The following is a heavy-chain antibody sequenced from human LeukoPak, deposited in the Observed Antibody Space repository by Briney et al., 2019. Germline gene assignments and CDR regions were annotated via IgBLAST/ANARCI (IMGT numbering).Heavy chain of an antibody. J-gene: IGHJ4*02. CDR1: GFTFDDYA. CDR2: ISGDGGST. D-gene: IGHD1-26*01. CDR3: VKPGSLDY. V-gene: IGHV3-43*02. Sequence: GGSLRLSCAASGFTFDDYAMHWVRQAPGKGLEWVPLISGDGGSTYYADSVKGRFTISRDNSKNSLYLQMNSLRTEDTALYYCVKPGSLDYWGQGTLVTVSS.